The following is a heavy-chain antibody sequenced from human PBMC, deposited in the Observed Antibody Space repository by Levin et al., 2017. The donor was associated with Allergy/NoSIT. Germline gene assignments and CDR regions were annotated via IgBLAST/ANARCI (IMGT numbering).Heavy chain of an antibody. V-gene: IGHV3-74*01. CDR2: VITDGTIT. CDR1: GFTFSTYW. Sequence: GESLKISCAASGFTFSTYWMHWVRQAPGKGLVWVSRVITDGTITTYADSVRGRFTISRDDAKKTVSLQMDSLRSEDTAIYYCTTGGDSYSLGYWGQGTLVTVSS. CDR3: TTGGDSYSLGY. J-gene: IGHJ4*02. D-gene: IGHD3-10*01.